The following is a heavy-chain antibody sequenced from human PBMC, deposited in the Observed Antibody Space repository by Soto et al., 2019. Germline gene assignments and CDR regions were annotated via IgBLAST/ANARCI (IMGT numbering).Heavy chain of an antibody. CDR2: IIPMFGTA. D-gene: IGHD5-18*01. CDR1: GGTFSTYA. CDR3: ASGIQLWLRRINNGYSG. Sequence: QVQLVQSGAEVKKPESSVKVSCKAPGGTFSTYAISWVRQAPGQGLEWMGGIIPMFGTANYAQRFQDRVTVPPXEATNTVYMELSSLRSEDTAVYFCASGIQLWLRRINNGYSGWGQGTLVTVSS. V-gene: IGHV1-69*05. J-gene: IGHJ4*02.